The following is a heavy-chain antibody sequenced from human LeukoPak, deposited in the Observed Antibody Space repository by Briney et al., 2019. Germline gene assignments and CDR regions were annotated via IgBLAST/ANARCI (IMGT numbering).Heavy chain of an antibody. Sequence: GGSLRLPCAASGFTFSSYWMSWVRQAPGKGLEWVANIKQDGSEKYYVDPLKGRFTISRDNAKNSLYLQMNSLRAEDTAVYYCAREAGTSDYWGQGTLVTVSS. J-gene: IGHJ4*02. CDR2: IKQDGSEK. CDR1: GFTFSSYW. D-gene: IGHD1/OR15-1a*01. CDR3: AREAGTSDY. V-gene: IGHV3-7*01.